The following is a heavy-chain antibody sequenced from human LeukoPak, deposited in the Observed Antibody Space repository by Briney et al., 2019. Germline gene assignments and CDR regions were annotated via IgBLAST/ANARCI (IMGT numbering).Heavy chain of an antibody. Sequence: SVKVSCKASGDTFSSYAIIWVRQAPGQGLEWMGGIIPIFGTANYAQKFQGRVTITADESTSTAYMELSSLRSEDTAVYYCARGYGSGSSSYIQYNWFDPWGQGTLVTVSS. CDR1: GDTFSSYA. CDR3: ARGYGSGSSSYIQYNWFDP. D-gene: IGHD3-10*01. J-gene: IGHJ5*02. CDR2: IIPIFGTA. V-gene: IGHV1-69*13.